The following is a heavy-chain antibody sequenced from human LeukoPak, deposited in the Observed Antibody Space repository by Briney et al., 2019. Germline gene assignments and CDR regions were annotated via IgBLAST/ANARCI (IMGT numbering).Heavy chain of an antibody. J-gene: IGHJ3*02. Sequence: PGGSLRLSCAASGFIFSDYYMNWIRQAPGKGLEWVSYISSSSTYIDYADSVKGRFTVSRDNAKNSVYLQMNSLRAEVTAVYYCARTRLQFGAFDIWGQGTMVTVSS. D-gene: IGHD5-24*01. CDR1: GFIFSDYY. CDR2: ISSSSTYI. V-gene: IGHV3-11*03. CDR3: ARTRLQFGAFDI.